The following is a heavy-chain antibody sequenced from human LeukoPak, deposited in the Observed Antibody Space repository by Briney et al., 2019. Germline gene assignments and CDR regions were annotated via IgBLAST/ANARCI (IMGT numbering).Heavy chain of an antibody. D-gene: IGHD1-7*01. Sequence: GESLKISCQGSGYSFTNYWIGWVRQMPGKGLEWMGIIYPGDSDTRYSPSFQGQVTISADRSITTAYVQWSSLKASDTAFYYCARATSVTGTTGGFDYWGQGTLVTVSS. J-gene: IGHJ4*02. CDR1: GYSFTNYW. CDR2: IYPGDSDT. V-gene: IGHV5-51*01. CDR3: ARATSVTGTTGGFDY.